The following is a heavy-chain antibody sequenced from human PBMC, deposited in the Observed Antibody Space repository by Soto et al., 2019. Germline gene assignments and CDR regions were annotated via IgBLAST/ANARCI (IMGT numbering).Heavy chain of an antibody. CDR1: GFTFSSYD. CDR2: IGTAGDP. Sequence: EVQLVESGGGLVQPGGSLRLYCAASGFTFSSYDMHWVRQATGKGLEWVSAIGTAGDPYYPGSVKGRFTISRENAKNSLYLQMNSLSAGDTAVYYCARGGGSSSWGPFDIWGQGTMVTVSS. CDR3: ARGGGSSSWGPFDI. D-gene: IGHD6-13*01. J-gene: IGHJ3*02. V-gene: IGHV3-13*05.